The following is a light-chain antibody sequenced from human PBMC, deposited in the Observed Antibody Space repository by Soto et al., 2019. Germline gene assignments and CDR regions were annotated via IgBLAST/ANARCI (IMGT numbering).Light chain of an antibody. Sequence: EIVLTQSPGTLSLSPGERATLSCRASQSFNSIYLAWYQQKPGQAPRLLIYGASSRATGIPDRFSGSGSGTDFTLTISRLQSEDFAVYYCQQYNNWPETFGQVTKGDIK. CDR3: QQYNNWPET. CDR2: GAS. V-gene: IGKV3-20*01. CDR1: QSFNSIY. J-gene: IGKJ1*01.